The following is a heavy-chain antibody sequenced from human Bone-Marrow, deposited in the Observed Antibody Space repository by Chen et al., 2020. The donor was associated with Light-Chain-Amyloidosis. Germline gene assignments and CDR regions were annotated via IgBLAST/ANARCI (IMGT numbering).Heavy chain of an antibody. CDR1: GSPFRTSW. CDR2: INPDGTRV. CDR3: SREFTGYDDY. J-gene: IGHJ4*02. V-gene: IGHV3-74*01. Sequence: DVQLLESGGGLVQPGGALRLTCAASGSPFRTSWMHWVRQAPGKGLVWVYRINPDGTRVAFADSVRGRFTISRDDAKSTXXXXXXXXRAXXXAVYYCSREFTGYDDYWGQGTLVTVSS. D-gene: IGHD5-12*01.